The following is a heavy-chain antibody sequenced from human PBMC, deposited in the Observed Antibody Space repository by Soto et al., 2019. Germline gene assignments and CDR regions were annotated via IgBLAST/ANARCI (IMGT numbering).Heavy chain of an antibody. CDR3: ARKGYCVSTSCYSDYYSGMDV. CDR2: IIRIFGTA. D-gene: IGHD2-2*02. J-gene: IGHJ6*02. CDR1: GGTFSSYA. Sequence: QVQLVQSGAEVKKPGSSVKVSCKASGGTFSSYAISWVRQAPGQGLEWMGGIIRIFGTANYAQKFQGRVTITADEATSTAYMELSSLRSEDTAVYYCARKGYCVSTSCYSDYYSGMDVWGQGTTVTVSS. V-gene: IGHV1-69*12.